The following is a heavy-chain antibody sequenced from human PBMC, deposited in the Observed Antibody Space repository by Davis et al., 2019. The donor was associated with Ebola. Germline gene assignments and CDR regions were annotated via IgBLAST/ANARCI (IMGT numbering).Heavy chain of an antibody. CDR3: AKEDVTGTTGAFDY. J-gene: IGHJ4*02. CDR1: GFSLRSYA. Sequence: GESLKISCTTSGFSLRSYAIHWVHQAPGKGLEWVAFIRDDRNEEFYADSVKGRFTISGDNSKTTVFLQMNSLRIEDTAMYYCAKEDVTGTTGAFDYWGQGTLVTVSS. CDR2: IRDDRNEE. V-gene: IGHV3-30*02. D-gene: IGHD1-7*01.